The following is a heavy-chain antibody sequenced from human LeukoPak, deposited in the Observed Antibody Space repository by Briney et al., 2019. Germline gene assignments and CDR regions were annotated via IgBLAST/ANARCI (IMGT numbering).Heavy chain of an antibody. CDR3: AKDKIPGYSSGWYYDY. D-gene: IGHD6-19*01. Sequence: GGSLRLSCAASGFTFDDYAMHWVRQAPGKGLEWVSLISWDGGSTYYADSVKGRFTISRDNSKNSLYLQMNSLRAEDTALYYCAKDKIPGYSSGWYYDYWGQGTLVTVSS. CDR1: GFTFDDYA. J-gene: IGHJ4*02. CDR2: ISWDGGST. V-gene: IGHV3-43D*03.